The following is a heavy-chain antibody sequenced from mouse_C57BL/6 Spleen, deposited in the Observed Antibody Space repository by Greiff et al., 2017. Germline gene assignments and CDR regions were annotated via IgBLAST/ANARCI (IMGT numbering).Heavy chain of an antibody. J-gene: IGHJ2*01. CDR2: INPSSGYT. CDR1: GYTFTSYT. Sequence: VQLQQSGAELARPGASVKMSCKASGYTFTSYTMHWVQQRPGQGLEWLGYINPSSGYTKYNQKFKDKATLTADKSSSTAYMQLSSLTSEDSAVYYCAREDFYDSYPYYIDYWGQGTTLTVSS. CDR3: AREDFYDSYPYYIDY. D-gene: IGHD2-3*01. V-gene: IGHV1-4*01.